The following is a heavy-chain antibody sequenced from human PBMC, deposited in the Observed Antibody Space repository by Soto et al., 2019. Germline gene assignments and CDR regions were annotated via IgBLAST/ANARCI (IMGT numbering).Heavy chain of an antibody. CDR2: ISYDGSNK. CDR3: AQDAHLTSSSWIAEYFQH. J-gene: IGHJ1*01. CDR1: GFTFSSYG. Sequence: QVQLVESGGGVVQPGRSLRLSCAASGFTFSSYGMHWVRQAPGKGLEWVAVISYDGSNKYYADSVKGRFTISRDNSKNTLYPQMNSLRAEDTAVYYCAQDAHLTSSSWIAEYFQHWGQGTLVTVSS. D-gene: IGHD6-13*01. V-gene: IGHV3-30*18.